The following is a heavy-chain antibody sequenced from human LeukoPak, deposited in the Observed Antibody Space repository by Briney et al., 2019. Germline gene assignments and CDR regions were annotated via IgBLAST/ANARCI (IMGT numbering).Heavy chain of an antibody. D-gene: IGHD3-22*01. CDR2: ISGSGGST. V-gene: IGHV3-23*01. CDR1: GFTFSSYA. Sequence: GGSLRLSCAASGFTFSSYAMSWVRQAPGKGLEWVSAISGSGGSTYYADSVKSRFTISRDNSKNTLYLQMNSLRAEDTAVYYCAKDWGITMIVVVISGLDYWGQGTLVTVSS. CDR3: AKDWGITMIVVVISGLDY. J-gene: IGHJ4*02.